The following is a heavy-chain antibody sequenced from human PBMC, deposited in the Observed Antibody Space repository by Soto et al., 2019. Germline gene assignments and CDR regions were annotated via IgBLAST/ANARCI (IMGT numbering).Heavy chain of an antibody. CDR3: ARGNFYYGLDV. CDR2: FSDSGST. Sequence: LSLTCAVYGGSFSGNYWSWIRQPPGKGLEWIGEFSDSGSTNYNPSLKSRVTISEDMSKSQFSLKLRSVTAADTAVYYCARGNFYYGLDVWGQGTTVTVSS. J-gene: IGHJ6*02. CDR1: GGSFSGNY. V-gene: IGHV4-34*01.